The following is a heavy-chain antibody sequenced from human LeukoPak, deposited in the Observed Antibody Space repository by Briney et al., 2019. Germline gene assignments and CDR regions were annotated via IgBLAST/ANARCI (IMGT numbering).Heavy chain of an antibody. CDR1: GYTFTSYG. CDR2: ISAYNGNT. D-gene: IGHD3-3*01. V-gene: IGHV1-18*01. CDR3: ARPYDFWSGYNAFDI. J-gene: IGHJ3*02. Sequence: ASVKVSCKASGYTFTSYGISWVRQAPGQGLEWMGWISAYNGNTNYAQKLQGRVTMTTDTSTSTAYMELRSLRSDDTAVYYCARPYDFWSGYNAFDIWGQGTMVTVSS.